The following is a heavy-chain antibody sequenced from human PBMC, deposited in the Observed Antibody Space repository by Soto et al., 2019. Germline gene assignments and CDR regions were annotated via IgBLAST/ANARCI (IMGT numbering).Heavy chain of an antibody. CDR1: GFTFSSYG. Sequence: GGSLRLSCAASGFTFSSYGMHWVRQAPGKGLEWVAVISYDGSNKYYADSVKGRFTISRDNSKNTLYLQMNSLRAEDTAVYYCAKDQGVGNYYVSGSYPFNGMDVWGQGTTVTVSS. CDR3: AKDQGVGNYYVSGSYPFNGMDV. D-gene: IGHD3-10*01. J-gene: IGHJ6*02. V-gene: IGHV3-30*18. CDR2: ISYDGSNK.